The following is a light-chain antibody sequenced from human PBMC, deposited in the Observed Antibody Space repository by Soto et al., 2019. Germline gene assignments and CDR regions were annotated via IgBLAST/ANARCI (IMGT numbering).Light chain of an antibody. CDR2: DVS. Sequence: QAVVTQPASVSGSPGQSITISCTGTSSDIGGYNYVSWYQQHPGKAPKLMIYDVSNRPSGVSNRFSASKSGYTASLTISGLQAEDEADYYCSSYTSSSTLYVVFGGGTKLTVL. J-gene: IGLJ2*01. CDR1: SSDIGGYNY. V-gene: IGLV2-14*03. CDR3: SSYTSSSTLYVV.